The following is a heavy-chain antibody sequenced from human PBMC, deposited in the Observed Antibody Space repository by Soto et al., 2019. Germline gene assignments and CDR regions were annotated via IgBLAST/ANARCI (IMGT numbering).Heavy chain of an antibody. D-gene: IGHD1-1*01. CDR1: GYTLTELS. Sequence: QVQLVQSGAEVKKPGASVKVCCKVSGYTLTELSMHWVRQAPGKGLEWMGGFDPEDGETIYAQKFQGRVNMTKDTSTDTAYMELSSLRSEDTAVYYCATAIHRNDAFGYYCYGMDVWGQGTTVTVSS. V-gene: IGHV1-24*01. J-gene: IGHJ6*02. CDR3: ATAIHRNDAFGYYCYGMDV. CDR2: FDPEDGET.